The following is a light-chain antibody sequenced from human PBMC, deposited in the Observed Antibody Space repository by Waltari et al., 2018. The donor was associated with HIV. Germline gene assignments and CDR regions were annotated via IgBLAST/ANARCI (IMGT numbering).Light chain of an antibody. CDR3: QSYDSSLSGYV. V-gene: IGLV1-40*01. J-gene: IGLJ1*01. CDR2: GNT. Sequence: QSVLTQPPSVSGAPGQRVTISCTGSSSNIGAGYDVHWYQQLPGPAPKLPIYGNTNRPSGVPDRFSGSKSGTSASLAITGLLVEDEADYYCQSYDSSLSGYVFGTGTKVTVL. CDR1: SSNIGAGYD.